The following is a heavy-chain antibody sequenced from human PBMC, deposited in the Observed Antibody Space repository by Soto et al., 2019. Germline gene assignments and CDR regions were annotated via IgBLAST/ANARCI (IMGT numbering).Heavy chain of an antibody. CDR1: GFTFSSYG. CDR2: IWYDGSNK. CDR3: ARGGQWLAKILYGMDV. Sequence: QVQLVESGGGVVQPGRSLRLSCAASGFTFSSYGMHWVRQAPGKGLEWVAVIWYDGSNKYYADSVKGRFTISRDNSKNTLYMQMNSLRAEDTAVYYCARGGQWLAKILYGMDVWGQGTTVTVSS. J-gene: IGHJ6*02. D-gene: IGHD6-19*01. V-gene: IGHV3-33*01.